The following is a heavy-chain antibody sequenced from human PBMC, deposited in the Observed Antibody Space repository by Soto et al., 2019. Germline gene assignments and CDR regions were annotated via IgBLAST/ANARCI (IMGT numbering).Heavy chain of an antibody. Sequence: GGSLRLSCAASGFTFSSYWMHWVRQAPGKGLVWVSRINSDGGSTSYADSVKGRFTISRDNAKNTLYLQMNSLRAEDTAVYYCASGYSGYHNWFDPWGQGTLVTVSS. V-gene: IGHV3-74*01. CDR1: GFTFSSYW. CDR3: ASGYSGYHNWFDP. CDR2: INSDGGST. J-gene: IGHJ5*02. D-gene: IGHD5-12*01.